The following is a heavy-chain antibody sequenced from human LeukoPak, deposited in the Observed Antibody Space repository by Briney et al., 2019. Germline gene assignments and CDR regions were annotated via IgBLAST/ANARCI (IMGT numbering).Heavy chain of an antibody. CDR1: GFTFNTYW. V-gene: IGHV3-74*01. CDR3: ARPNYGWYFDL. D-gene: IGHD3-16*01. J-gene: IGHJ2*01. CDR2: INSDGSST. Sequence: GGSLRLSCAASGFTFNTYWIHWVRQAPGKGLVWVSRINSDGSSTTYADSVKGRFTISRDNAKNTLYLQMNSLRAEDTAVYYCARPNYGWYFDLWGRGILVTVSS.